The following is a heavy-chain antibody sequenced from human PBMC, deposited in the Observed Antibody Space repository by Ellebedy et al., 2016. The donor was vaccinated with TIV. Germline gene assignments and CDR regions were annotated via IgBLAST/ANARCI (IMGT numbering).Heavy chain of an antibody. D-gene: IGHD3-16*02. Sequence: GESLKISCAASGFTFSSYAMSWVRQAPGKGLEWVSAISGSGGSTYYADSVKGRFTISRDNSKNTLYLQMNSLRAEDTAVYYCAKPNQFGGVIAAFDYWGQGTLVTVSS. J-gene: IGHJ4*02. V-gene: IGHV3-23*01. CDR3: AKPNQFGGVIAAFDY. CDR2: ISGSGGST. CDR1: GFTFSSYA.